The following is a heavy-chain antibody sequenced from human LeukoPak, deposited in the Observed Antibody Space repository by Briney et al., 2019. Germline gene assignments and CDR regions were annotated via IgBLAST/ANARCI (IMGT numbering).Heavy chain of an antibody. Sequence: ASVKVSCKASGYTFTSYDINWVRQATGQGLEWMGWMNPNSGNTGYAQKFQGRVTMTRNTSISTAYMELSSLRSEDTAVYYCARGVPCSGGSCLGYWGQGTLVTVSS. CDR1: GYTFTSYD. CDR2: MNPNSGNT. V-gene: IGHV1-8*01. CDR3: ARGVPCSGGSCLGY. J-gene: IGHJ4*02. D-gene: IGHD2-15*01.